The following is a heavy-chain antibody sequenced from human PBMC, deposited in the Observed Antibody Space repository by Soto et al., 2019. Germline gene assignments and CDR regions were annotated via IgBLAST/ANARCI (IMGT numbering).Heavy chain of an antibody. CDR3: VRDSHGDY. J-gene: IGHJ4*02. Sequence: EVQLVESGGGLVQPGGSLRLSCAGSGFTFSNNWMHWVRQAPGKGLEWVSRIDQDGTTDYADSVRGRFTISRDNAENTLYRQMNSLRPEDTGVYYCVRDSHGDYWGQGTLVTVSS. CDR2: IDQDGTT. V-gene: IGHV3-74*01. CDR1: GFTFSNNW.